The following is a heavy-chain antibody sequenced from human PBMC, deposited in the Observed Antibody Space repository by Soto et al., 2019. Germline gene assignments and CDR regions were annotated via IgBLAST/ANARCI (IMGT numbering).Heavy chain of an antibody. J-gene: IGHJ4*02. CDR3: ACLRGKRGSPIDY. V-gene: IGHV4-59*01. CDR2: ISYSGNT. Sequence: SENQSLTCIISGDSTSNYYWSWIRQSPGKGREWIGYISYSGNTNYNPSLQSRVTISVDTSTDQLSLQVTAGTAADTAMYYCACLRGKRGSPIDYWRQGTHATVAS. CDR1: GDSTSNYY. D-gene: IGHD2-15*01.